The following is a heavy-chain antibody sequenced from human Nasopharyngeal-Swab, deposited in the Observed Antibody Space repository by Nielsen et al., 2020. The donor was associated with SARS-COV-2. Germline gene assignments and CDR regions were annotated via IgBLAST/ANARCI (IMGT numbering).Heavy chain of an antibody. CDR2: IKSRSDGGTT. CDR3: STGGYTSGLDY. J-gene: IGHJ4*02. D-gene: IGHD5-18*01. CDR1: GLTFSKAC. V-gene: IGHV3-15*01. Sequence: GGSLRLSCAASGLTFSKACMNWVRQAPGRGLEWVGRIKSRSDGGTTHYAAPVKGRFTISRDDSENTVYLQMNSLQTDDTAVYYCSTGGYTSGLDYWGQGTLVTVSS.